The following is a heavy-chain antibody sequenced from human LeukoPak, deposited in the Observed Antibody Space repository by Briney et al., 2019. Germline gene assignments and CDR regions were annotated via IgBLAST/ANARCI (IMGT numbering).Heavy chain of an antibody. CDR3: ARTTSFTASGYDY. CDR1: GYTFTNYH. J-gene: IGHJ4*02. V-gene: IGHV1-8*03. D-gene: IGHD6-25*01. CDR2: MNPNNGDS. Sequence: ASVKVSCKASGYTFTNYHINWVRQATGQGLEWMGWMNPNNGDSGYAQKFQGRVTITRVTSISTSYMELRSLRSDDTAVYFCARTTSFTASGYDYWGQGTLVTVSS.